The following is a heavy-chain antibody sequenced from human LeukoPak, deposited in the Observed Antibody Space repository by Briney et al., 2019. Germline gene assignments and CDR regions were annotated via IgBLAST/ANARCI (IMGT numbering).Heavy chain of an antibody. CDR2: IYYSGST. D-gene: IGHD6-13*01. V-gene: IGHV4-59*08. CDR3: ASRIAAAGTGYFQH. J-gene: IGHJ1*01. CDR1: GGSISSYY. Sequence: SETLSLTFTVSGGSISSYYWSWIRQPPGKGLEWIGYIYYSGSTNYNPSLKSRVTISVDTSKNQFSLKLSSVTAADTAVYYCASRIAAAGTGYFQHWGQGTLVTVSS.